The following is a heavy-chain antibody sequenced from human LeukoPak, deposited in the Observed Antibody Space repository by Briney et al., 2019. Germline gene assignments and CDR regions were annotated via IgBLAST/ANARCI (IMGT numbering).Heavy chain of an antibody. CDR2: IYYSGST. CDR1: GDSINDYY. J-gene: IGHJ4*02. D-gene: IGHD5-18*01. Sequence: SETLSLTCTVSGDSINDYYWSWIRQSPGKGLEWIGYIYYSGSTSYNPSLKSRVTKLLDTSNNHFSLKLRSVTAADTAVYYCARGGGYSYGSFDYWGQGTLVTVSS. V-gene: IGHV4-59*01. CDR3: ARGGGYSYGSFDY.